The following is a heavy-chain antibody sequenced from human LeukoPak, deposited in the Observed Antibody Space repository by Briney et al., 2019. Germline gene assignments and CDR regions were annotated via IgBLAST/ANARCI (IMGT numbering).Heavy chain of an antibody. CDR1: GFTFSSFG. V-gene: IGHV3-33*01. Sequence: GGSLRLSCAASGFTFSSFGMHWVRQAPGKGLEWVAVIWYDASNKYYADSVKGRFTISRDNSKNTLYLQMNSLRDDDTAVYYCVRGVGVSRFNYLDPWGQGTLVTVSP. D-gene: IGHD1-7*01. CDR2: IWYDASNK. CDR3: VRGVGVSRFNYLDP. J-gene: IGHJ5*02.